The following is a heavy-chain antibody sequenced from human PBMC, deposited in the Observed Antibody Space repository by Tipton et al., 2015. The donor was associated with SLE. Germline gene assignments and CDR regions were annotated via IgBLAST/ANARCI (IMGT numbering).Heavy chain of an antibody. CDR2: ISYDGSNK. V-gene: IGHV3-30-3*01. CDR1: GFTFSSYA. Sequence: RSLRLSCAASGFTFSSYAMHWVRQAPGKGLEWVAVISYDGSNKYYADSVKGRFTISRDNSKNTLYLQMNSLRAEDTAVYYCARDRYSTVSYFDYWGQGTLVTVSS. J-gene: IGHJ4*02. D-gene: IGHD6-13*01. CDR3: ARDRYSTVSYFDY.